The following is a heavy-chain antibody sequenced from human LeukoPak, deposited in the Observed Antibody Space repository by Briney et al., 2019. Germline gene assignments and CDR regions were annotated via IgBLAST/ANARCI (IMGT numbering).Heavy chain of an antibody. CDR1: GDSVSSKSV. J-gene: IGHJ4*02. D-gene: IGHD5-24*01. CDR2: VYYRSKWSK. CDR3: ARGDQDFDF. Sequence: SQTLSLTCGISGDSVSSKSVWNWIRQSPSRGLEWLGRVYYRSKWSKNYAVSVKSRITINPDASTNQFSLQLSSVTAEDTAVYYCARGDQDFDFWGQGTLVTVSS. V-gene: IGHV6-1*01.